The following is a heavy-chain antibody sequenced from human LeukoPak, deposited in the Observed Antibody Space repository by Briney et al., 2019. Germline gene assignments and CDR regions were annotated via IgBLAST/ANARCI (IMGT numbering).Heavy chain of an antibody. CDR2: ISWNSGSI. J-gene: IGHJ6*03. V-gene: IGHV3-9*01. Sequence: GGSLRLSCAASGFTFDDSAMHWVRQAPGKGLEWVSGISWNSGSIGYAASVKGRFTISRDNAKNSLYLQMNSLRAEDTAVYYCAREDQHYYYYMDVWGKGTTVSISS. CDR3: AREDQHYYYYMDV. CDR1: GFTFDDSA.